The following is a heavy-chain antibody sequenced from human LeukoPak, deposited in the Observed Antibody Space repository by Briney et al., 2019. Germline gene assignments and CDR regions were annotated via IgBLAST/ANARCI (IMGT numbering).Heavy chain of an antibody. CDR1: GYTFTSYA. CDR2: INTNTGNP. J-gene: IGHJ4*02. CDR3: ARGRTTVTPLNAPMGY. V-gene: IGHV7-4-1*02. D-gene: IGHD4-17*01. Sequence: ASVKVSCKASGYTFTSYAMNWVRQAPGQGLEWMGWINTNTGNPTYAQGFTGRFVFSLDTSVSTAYLQISSLKAEDTAVYYCARGRTTVTPLNAPMGYWGQGTLITVSS.